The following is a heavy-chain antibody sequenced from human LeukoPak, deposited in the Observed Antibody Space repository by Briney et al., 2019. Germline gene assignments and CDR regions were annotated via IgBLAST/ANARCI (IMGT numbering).Heavy chain of an antibody. D-gene: IGHD4-23*01. V-gene: IGHV3-33*01. J-gene: IGHJ3*02. Sequence: PGGSLRLSCAASGFTFSAYGMHWVRQAPGKGLEWVALVWYDGSNKYYADSVKGRYTISRDNSKNTLYLQMNSLRPEDTAAFYCARNYGTNSGGFDIWGQGTTVSVSS. CDR1: GFTFSAYG. CDR2: VWYDGSNK. CDR3: ARNYGTNSGGFDI.